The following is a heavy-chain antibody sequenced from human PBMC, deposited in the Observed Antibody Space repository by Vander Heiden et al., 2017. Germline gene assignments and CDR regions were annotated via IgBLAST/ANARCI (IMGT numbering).Heavy chain of an antibody. CDR1: GFSLSTSGRC. D-gene: IGHD2-15*01. CDR2: IDWDDDK. CDR3: ARYCSGGSCDVYGMDV. V-gene: IGHV2-70*01. J-gene: IGHJ6*02. Sequence: QVTLRESGPALVKPTQTLTLTCTFSGFSLSTSGRCVSWIRQPPGKALEWLALIDWDDDKYYSTSLKTRLTISKDTSKNQVVLTMTNMDIVDTATYYCARYCSGGSCDVYGMDVWGQGTTVTVSS.